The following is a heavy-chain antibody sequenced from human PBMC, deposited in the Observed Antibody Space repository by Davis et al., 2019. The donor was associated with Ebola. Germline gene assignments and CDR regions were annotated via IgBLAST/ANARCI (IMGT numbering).Heavy chain of an antibody. D-gene: IGHD3-3*01. Sequence: ASVTVSCKASGYTFSNYGISWVRQAPGQGLEWMGWISAYNGDTNYAQKLQGRVTMTIDTSTSTAYMELRSLRSDDTAVYYCARERALRFLEWLARGENYYYYYGMEVWGKGTTVTVSS. J-gene: IGHJ6*04. V-gene: IGHV1-18*01. CDR2: ISAYNGDT. CDR3: ARERALRFLEWLARGENYYYYYGMEV. CDR1: GYTFSNYG.